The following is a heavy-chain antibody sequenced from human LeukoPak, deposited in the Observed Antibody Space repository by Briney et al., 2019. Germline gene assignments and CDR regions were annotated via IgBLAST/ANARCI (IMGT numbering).Heavy chain of an antibody. J-gene: IGHJ4*02. V-gene: IGHV3-23*01. D-gene: IGHD3-22*01. Sequence: GGSLRLSCAASGFTFSSYAMGWVRQAPGKGLEWISAISGSGGSTYYADSVKGRFTISRDNSKNTLYLQMNSLRAEDTAVYYCAKSMIVVVITKGGLDYWGQGTLVTVSS. CDR2: ISGSGGST. CDR3: AKSMIVVVITKGGLDY. CDR1: GFTFSSYA.